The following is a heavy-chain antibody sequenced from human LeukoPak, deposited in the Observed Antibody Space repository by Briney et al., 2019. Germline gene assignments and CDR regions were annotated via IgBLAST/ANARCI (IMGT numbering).Heavy chain of an antibody. J-gene: IGHJ4*02. D-gene: IGHD3-10*01. V-gene: IGHV3-48*02. Sequence: TGGSLRLSCAASGFTFSSYSKNWVRQAPGKGLEWVSYISSSSSIIYYADSVKGRFTISRDNAKNSLYLQMNSLRDEDTAVYYCARDAPYYGSGSYYYVYWGQGTLVTVSS. CDR1: GFTFSSYS. CDR3: ARDAPYYGSGSYYYVY. CDR2: ISSSSSII.